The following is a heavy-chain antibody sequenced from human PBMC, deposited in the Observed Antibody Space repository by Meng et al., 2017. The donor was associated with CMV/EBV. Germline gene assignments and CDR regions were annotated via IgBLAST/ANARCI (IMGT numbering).Heavy chain of an antibody. CDR2: IIPILGIA. D-gene: IGHD6-6*01. Sequence: SVKVSCKASGGTFSSYTISWVRQAPGQGLEWMGRIIPILGIANYAQKFQGRVTITADKSTSTAYMELSSLRSEDTAVYYCASGSSGDSSSSGFFDYWGQGTLVTVSS. CDR3: ASGSSGDSSSSGFFDY. J-gene: IGHJ4*02. CDR1: GGTFSSYT. V-gene: IGHV1-69*02.